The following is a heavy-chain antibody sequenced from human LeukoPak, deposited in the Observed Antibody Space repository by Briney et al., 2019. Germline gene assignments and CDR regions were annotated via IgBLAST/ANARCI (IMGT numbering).Heavy chain of an antibody. CDR2: IYTSGST. CDR3: ARALGYGDEEWFDP. D-gene: IGHD4-17*01. J-gene: IGHJ5*02. V-gene: IGHV4-4*07. Sequence: SETLSLTCTVSGDSISSYYWSWIRQPAGKGLEWIGRIYTSGSTNYNPSLKSRVTMSVDTSKNQFSLKLSSVTAADTAVYYCARALGYGDEEWFDPWGQGTLVTVSS. CDR1: GDSISSYY.